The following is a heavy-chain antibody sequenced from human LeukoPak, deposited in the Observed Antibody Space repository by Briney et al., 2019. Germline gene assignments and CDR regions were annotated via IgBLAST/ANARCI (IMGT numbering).Heavy chain of an antibody. V-gene: IGHV4-34*01. Sequence: PSETLSLTCAVYGGSFSGYYWSWIRQPPGKGLEWIGYIYHSGSTYYNPSLKSRVTISVDRSKNQFSLKLSSVTAADTAVYYCARGGYCSSTSCYGGVYWFDPWGQGTLVTVSS. D-gene: IGHD2-2*01. J-gene: IGHJ5*02. CDR1: GGSFSGYY. CDR3: ARGGYCSSTSCYGGVYWFDP. CDR2: IYHSGST.